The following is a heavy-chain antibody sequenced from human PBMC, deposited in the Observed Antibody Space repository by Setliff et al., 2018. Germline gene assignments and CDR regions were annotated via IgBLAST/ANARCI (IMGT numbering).Heavy chain of an antibody. V-gene: IGHV3-64*02. CDR1: GFTFSSYA. CDR3: ARDGDSSGWYAGGEFDY. CDR2: ISSNGGST. D-gene: IGHD6-19*01. Sequence: GGSLRLSCAASGFTFSSYAMHWVRQAPGKGLEYVSAISSNGGSTYYADSVKGRFTISRDNSKNTLYLQMGSLGAEDMAVYYCARDGDSSGWYAGGEFDYWGQGTLVT. J-gene: IGHJ4*02.